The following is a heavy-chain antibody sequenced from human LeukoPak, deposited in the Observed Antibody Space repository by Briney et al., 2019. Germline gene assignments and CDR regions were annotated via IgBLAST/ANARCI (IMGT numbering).Heavy chain of an antibody. D-gene: IGHD6-19*01. CDR3: ARHGSAVAGTGVDY. CDR2: IYYSGST. J-gene: IGHJ4*02. V-gene: IGHV4-59*08. CDR1: GGSISSYY. Sequence: SETLSLTCTVSGGSISSYYWSWIRQPPGKGLEWIGYIYYSGSTNYNPSLKSRVTISVDTSKNQFSLKLSSVTAADTAVYYCARHGSAVAGTGVDYWGQGTLVTVSS.